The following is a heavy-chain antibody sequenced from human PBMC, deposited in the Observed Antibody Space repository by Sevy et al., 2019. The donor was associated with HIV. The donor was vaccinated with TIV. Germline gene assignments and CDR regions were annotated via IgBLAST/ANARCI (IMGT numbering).Heavy chain of an antibody. V-gene: IGHV3-64D*06. J-gene: IGHJ3*02. Sequence: GGSLRLSCSASGFTFSSYAMHWVRQAPGKGLEYVSAISSNGGSTYYADSVKGRFTISRDNSKNTLYLQMSSLRAEDTAVYYCVKDPLTGSSGWFGCAFDIWGQGTMVTVSS. CDR2: ISSNGGST. CDR3: VKDPLTGSSGWFGCAFDI. D-gene: IGHD6-19*01. CDR1: GFTFSSYA.